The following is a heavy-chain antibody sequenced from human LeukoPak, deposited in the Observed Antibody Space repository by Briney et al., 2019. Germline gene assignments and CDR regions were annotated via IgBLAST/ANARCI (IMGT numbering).Heavy chain of an antibody. V-gene: IGHV3-30*18. CDR1: GFTFSSHA. Sequence: PGGSLRLSCAASGFTFSSHAIHWVRQAPGKGLEWVAVISYDGSNKYYADSVKGRFTISRDNSKNTLYLQMNSLRAEDTAVYYCAKDGTYSSGWFDYWGQETLVTVSS. CDR2: ISYDGSNK. J-gene: IGHJ4*02. CDR3: AKDGTYSSGWFDY. D-gene: IGHD6-19*01.